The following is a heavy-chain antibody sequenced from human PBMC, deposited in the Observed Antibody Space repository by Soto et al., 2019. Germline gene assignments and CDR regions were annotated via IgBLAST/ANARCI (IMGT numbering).Heavy chain of an antibody. CDR3: AREVGGGEYYYYGMDV. CDR2: IYYSGST. V-gene: IGHV4-59*01. Sequence: PSETLSLTCTVSGGSISSYYWSWIRQPPGKGLEWIGYIYYSGSTNYNPSLKSRVTISVDTSKNQFSLKLSSVTAADTAVYYCAREVGGGEYYYYGMDVWGQGTTVTVS. D-gene: IGHD3-16*01. J-gene: IGHJ6*02. CDR1: GGSISSYY.